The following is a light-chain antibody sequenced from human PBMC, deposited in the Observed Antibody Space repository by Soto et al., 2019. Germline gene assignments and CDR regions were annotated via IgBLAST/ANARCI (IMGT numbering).Light chain of an antibody. CDR1: QSVSSY. V-gene: IGKV3-11*01. CDR2: DAS. CDR3: QQSYSTPPT. J-gene: IGKJ1*01. Sequence: EIVLTQSPATLALSPGERANLSCRASQSVSSYLAWYQQKPGQAPRLLIYDASNRATGIPARFSGSGSGTDFTLTISSLQPEDFATYYCQQSYSTPPTFGQGTKVDIK.